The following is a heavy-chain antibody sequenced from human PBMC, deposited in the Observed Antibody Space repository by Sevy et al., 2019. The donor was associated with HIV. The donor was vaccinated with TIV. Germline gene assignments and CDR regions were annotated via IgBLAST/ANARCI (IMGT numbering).Heavy chain of an antibody. D-gene: IGHD6-19*01. J-gene: IGHJ4*02. V-gene: IGHV3-9*01. CDR1: GFTFDDFA. CDR2: LNWDSGSV. Sequence: GGSLRLSCAASGFTFDDFAMHWVRQVPGKGLEWVSGLNWDSGSVAYADSVKGRFTISRDNAKNALFLQMNSLGAEDTALYYCAKDSGATGIAVVANWGQGIQVTVSS. CDR3: AKDSGATGIAVVAN.